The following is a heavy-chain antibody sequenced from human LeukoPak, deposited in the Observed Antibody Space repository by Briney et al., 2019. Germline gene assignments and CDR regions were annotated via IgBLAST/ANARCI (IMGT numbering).Heavy chain of an antibody. Sequence: SETLFLTCTVSGGSISSYYWSWIRQPPGKGLEWIGSIYYSGSTNYNPSPKSRVTISVDTSKNQFSLKLSSVTAADKGVYYCSSRIIVGAGYYFDYWGQGAMVTVCS. V-gene: IGHV4-59*08. CDR3: SSRIIVGAGYYFDY. J-gene: IGHJ4*02. D-gene: IGHD1-26*01. CDR2: IYYSGST. CDR1: GGSISSYY.